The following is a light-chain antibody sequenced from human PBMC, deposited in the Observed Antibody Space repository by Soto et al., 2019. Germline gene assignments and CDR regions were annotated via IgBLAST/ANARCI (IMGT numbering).Light chain of an antibody. J-gene: IGKJ4*01. V-gene: IGKV1-5*01. CDR2: DAS. Sequence: DIKMTATPSTLSASEKDIVTITCRASQSISSWLAWYQQKPGKAPKLLIYDASSLESGVPSRFSGSGSGTDFTLTISRLEPEDFAVHYCQQYGSSPLTFGGATKVDIK. CDR1: QSISSW. CDR3: QQYGSSPLT.